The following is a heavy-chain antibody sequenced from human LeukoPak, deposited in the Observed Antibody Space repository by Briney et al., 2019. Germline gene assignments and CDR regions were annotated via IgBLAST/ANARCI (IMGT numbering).Heavy chain of an antibody. Sequence: GGSLRLSCAASGFTFSSYGMHWVRQAPGKGLEWVAVISYDGSNKYYADSVKGRFTISRDNSKKTLYLQMNSLRAEDTAVYYCAKSIAVAGPDYWGQGTLVTVSS. CDR3: AKSIAVAGPDY. J-gene: IGHJ4*02. V-gene: IGHV3-30*18. CDR1: GFTFSSYG. D-gene: IGHD6-19*01. CDR2: ISYDGSNK.